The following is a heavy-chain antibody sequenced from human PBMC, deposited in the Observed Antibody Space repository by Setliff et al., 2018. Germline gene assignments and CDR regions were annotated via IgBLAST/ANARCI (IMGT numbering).Heavy chain of an antibody. D-gene: IGHD2-21*01. J-gene: IGHJ4*02. CDR3: ASDGGEGASSAFY. V-gene: IGHV4-4*02. CDR1: GGSITSTNW. Sequence: SETLSLTCAVSGGSITSTNWWTWVRQPPGKGLEWIGEIYHSGGTNYNPSLKSRVTMSVDKSNNQFSPKLTSVTAADTAVYYCASDGGEGASSAFYWGQGTLVTVSS. CDR2: IYHSGGT.